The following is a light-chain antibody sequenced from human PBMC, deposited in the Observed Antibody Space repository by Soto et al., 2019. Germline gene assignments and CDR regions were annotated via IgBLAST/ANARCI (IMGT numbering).Light chain of an antibody. J-gene: IGKJ1*01. V-gene: IGKV3-15*01. CDR3: QQYNNWPLT. CDR1: QSVSSSY. Sequence: IVMTQSPATLSVSPGERATLSCRASQSVSSSYLAWYQQKPGQAPRLLIYDASTRATGIPARFSGSGSGTEFTLPISSLQSEDFAVYFCQQYNNWPLTFGQGTKVEIK. CDR2: DAS.